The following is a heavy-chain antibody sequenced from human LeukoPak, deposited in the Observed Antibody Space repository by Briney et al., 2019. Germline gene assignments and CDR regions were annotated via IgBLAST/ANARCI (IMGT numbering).Heavy chain of an antibody. CDR2: MYYSGST. Sequence: SETLSLTCTVSGGSISSYYWSWIRQPPGKGLEWIGYMYYSGSTNFNPSLKSRVTISVDTSKNQFSLKLSSVTAADTAVYYCARGTVAWVVAATGLDDAFVIWGQGTMVTVSS. V-gene: IGHV4-59*01. CDR3: ARGTVAWVVAATGLDDAFVI. J-gene: IGHJ3*02. D-gene: IGHD2-15*01. CDR1: GGSISSYY.